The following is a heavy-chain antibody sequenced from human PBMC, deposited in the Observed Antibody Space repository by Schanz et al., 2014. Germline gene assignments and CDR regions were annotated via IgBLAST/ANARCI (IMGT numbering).Heavy chain of an antibody. CDR1: GFTFSDSW. CDR3: ARDLRNSRPSYYDH. V-gene: IGHV3-74*01. D-gene: IGHD6-13*01. J-gene: IGHJ4*02. CDR2: TSNDGSIT. Sequence: EVQLVESGGGLVQPGGSLRLSCAASGFTFSDSWMHWVRQAPGKGLVWVSRTSNDGSITTFADSVKGRFTISRDNAKNTLYLQMDDRRADDAAVYYCARDLRNSRPSYYDHWGQGTLVTVSS.